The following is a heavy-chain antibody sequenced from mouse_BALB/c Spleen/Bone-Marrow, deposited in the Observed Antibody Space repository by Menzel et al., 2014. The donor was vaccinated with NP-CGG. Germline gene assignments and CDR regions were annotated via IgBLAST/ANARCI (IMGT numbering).Heavy chain of an antibody. Sequence: VKLMESGAELVEPGASVKLSCKASGYTFTIYWMHWVKQRPGQGLEWIGEIDPSDSDANYNQKFKGKATLTVDKSSTTAYMQLSSLTSEDSAVYYCARRNYYGSHYWYFDVWGAGTTVTVSS. J-gene: IGHJ1*01. V-gene: IGHV1-69*02. CDR3: ARRNYYGSHYWYFDV. CDR1: GYTFTIYW. CDR2: IDPSDSDA. D-gene: IGHD1-1*01.